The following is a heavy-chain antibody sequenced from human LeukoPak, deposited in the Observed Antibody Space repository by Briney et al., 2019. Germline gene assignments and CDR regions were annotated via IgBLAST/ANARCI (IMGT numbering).Heavy chain of an antibody. CDR1: GYTFTSYG. CDR2: ISAYNGNT. CDR3: ARDLAAAGTSYFDY. V-gene: IGHV1-18*01. Sequence: ASVKVSCKASGYTFTSYGISWVRQAPGQGLEWMGWISAYNGNTNYAQKLQGRVTMTTDTSTSTAYMELRSLRSDDTAVYHCARDLAAAGTSYFDYWGQGTLVTVSS. D-gene: IGHD6-13*01. J-gene: IGHJ4*02.